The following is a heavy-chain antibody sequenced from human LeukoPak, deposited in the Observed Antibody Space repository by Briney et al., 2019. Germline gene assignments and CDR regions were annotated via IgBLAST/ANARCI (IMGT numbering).Heavy chain of an antibody. J-gene: IGHJ4*02. CDR1: GFTFSSYW. CDR2: IKQDGSEK. D-gene: IGHD3-3*01. Sequence: PGGSLRLSCAASGFTFSSYWMSWVRQAPGRGLEWVANIKQDGSEKYYVDSVKGRFTISRDNAKNSLYLQMNSLRAEDTAVYYCARDLYEGPFDYWGQGTLVTVSS. V-gene: IGHV3-7*01. CDR3: ARDLYEGPFDY.